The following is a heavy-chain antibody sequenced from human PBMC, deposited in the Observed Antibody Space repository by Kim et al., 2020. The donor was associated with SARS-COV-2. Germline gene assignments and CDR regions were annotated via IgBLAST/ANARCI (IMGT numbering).Heavy chain of an antibody. CDR2: IYYSGST. J-gene: IGHJ6*02. CDR1: GGSISSYY. Sequence: SETLSLTCTVSGGSISSYYWSWIRQPPGKGLEWIGYIYYSGSTNYNPSLKSRVTISVDTSKNQFSLKLSSVTAADTAVYYCARAPLGLGVRYYGMDVWGQGTTVTVSS. D-gene: IGHD7-27*01. CDR3: ARAPLGLGVRYYGMDV. V-gene: IGHV4-59*13.